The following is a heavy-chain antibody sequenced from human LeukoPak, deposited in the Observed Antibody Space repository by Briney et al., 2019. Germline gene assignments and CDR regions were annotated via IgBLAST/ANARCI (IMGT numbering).Heavy chain of an antibody. CDR2: VSDTGRA. J-gene: IGHJ4*02. Sequence: SETLSLTCTVSGGSITGYYWTWIRQPAGKGLEWIGRVSDTGRAYYNPSLERRVTISLDTSNNRFSLKVTSVTAADTAVYYCARGTDVTPISGYYSFVYWGQGTLVSVTS. D-gene: IGHD5-12*01. CDR3: ARGTDVTPISGYYSFVY. V-gene: IGHV4-4*07. CDR1: GGSITGYY.